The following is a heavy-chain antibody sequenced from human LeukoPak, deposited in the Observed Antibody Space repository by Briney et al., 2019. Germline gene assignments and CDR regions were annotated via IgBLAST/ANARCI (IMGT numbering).Heavy chain of an antibody. J-gene: IGHJ4*02. D-gene: IGHD3-16*02. CDR1: GYSFTSFG. CDR2: ISTYNANT. Sequence: GASVKVSCKASGYSFTSFGISWVRQAPERGLEWMGWISTYNANTNYAQKYQGRVTMTTDTSTSTAYMELRSLRSDDTAVYFCARVFSFGDYIWGSYRYYFDYWGQGTLVTVSS. V-gene: IGHV1-18*01. CDR3: ARVFSFGDYIWGSYRYYFDY.